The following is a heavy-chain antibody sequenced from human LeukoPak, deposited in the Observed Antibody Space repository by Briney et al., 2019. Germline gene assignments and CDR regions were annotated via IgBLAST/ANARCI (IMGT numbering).Heavy chain of an antibody. V-gene: IGHV3-48*01. CDR3: ARDLDYYDSSGQIDY. CDR1: GFTFSSYE. CDR2: ISSSSSTI. J-gene: IGHJ4*02. D-gene: IGHD3-22*01. Sequence: GGSLRLSCAASGFTFSSYEMNWVRQAPGKGLEWVSYISSSSSTIYYADSVKGRFTISRDNAKNSLYLQMNSLRAEDTAVYYCARDLDYYDSSGQIDYWGQGTLVAVSS.